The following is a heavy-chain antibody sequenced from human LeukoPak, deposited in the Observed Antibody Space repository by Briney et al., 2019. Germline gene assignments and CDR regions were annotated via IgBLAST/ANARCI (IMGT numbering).Heavy chain of an antibody. CDR3: ARVGFTGGYDYFGY. V-gene: IGHV4-30-2*01. CDR1: GGSISSGGYS. Sequence: PSETLSLTCAVSGGSISSGGYSWSWIRQPPGKGLEWIGYIYHSGSTYYNPSLKSRVTISVDRSKNQFSLKLSSVTAADTAVYYCARVGFTGGYDYFGYWGQGTLVTVSS. D-gene: IGHD5-12*01. J-gene: IGHJ4*02. CDR2: IYHSGST.